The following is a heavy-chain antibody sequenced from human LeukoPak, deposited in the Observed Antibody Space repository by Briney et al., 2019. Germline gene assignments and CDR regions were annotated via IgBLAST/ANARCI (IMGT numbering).Heavy chain of an antibody. CDR3: LPYGSGSYPAGS. CDR1: GYTFTGYY. Sequence: ASVKVSCKASGYTFTGYYMHWVRQAPGQGLEWMGWINPNSGGTNYAQKFQGRVTMTRDTSISTAYMELSRLRSDDTAVYYCLPYGSGSYPAGSWGQGTLVTVSS. V-gene: IGHV1-2*02. CDR2: INPNSGGT. J-gene: IGHJ4*02. D-gene: IGHD3-10*01.